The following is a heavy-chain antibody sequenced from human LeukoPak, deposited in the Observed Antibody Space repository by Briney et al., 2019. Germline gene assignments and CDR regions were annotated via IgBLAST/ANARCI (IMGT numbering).Heavy chain of an antibody. CDR3: ASGPPIGVAGTFDP. CDR2: INPNSGDT. J-gene: IGHJ5*02. D-gene: IGHD6-19*01. Sequence: GASVKVSCKASGYTFTGYYMHWVRQAPGQGLEWMGWINPNSGDTSYAQKFQGRVTVTRDTSISTAFMELSSLRSDDTAVYYCASGPPIGVAGTFDPWGQGTLVTVSS. CDR1: GYTFTGYY. V-gene: IGHV1-2*02.